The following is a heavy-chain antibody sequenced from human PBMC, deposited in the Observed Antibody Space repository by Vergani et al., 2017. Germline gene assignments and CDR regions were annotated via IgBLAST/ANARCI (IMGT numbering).Heavy chain of an antibody. Sequence: QVQLQQWGAGLLKPSETLSLTCAVYGGSFSGYYWSWIRQPPGKGLEWIGEINHSGSTNYNPSLKSRVTISVDTSKNQFSLKLSSVTAADTAVYYCARASASIFEYYYYGMDVWGQGTTVTVSS. D-gene: IGHD2/OR15-2a*01. CDR1: GGSFSGYY. V-gene: IGHV4-34*01. CDR3: ARASASIFEYYYYGMDV. J-gene: IGHJ6*02. CDR2: INHSGST.